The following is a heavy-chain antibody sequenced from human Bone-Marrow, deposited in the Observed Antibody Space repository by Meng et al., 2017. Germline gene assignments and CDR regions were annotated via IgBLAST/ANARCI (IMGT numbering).Heavy chain of an antibody. CDR3: ARDSDDYGGNLFDY. CDR1: GDSVSSNSVA. CDR2: TYYRSRWYK. J-gene: IGHJ4*02. V-gene: IGHV6-1*01. D-gene: IGHD4-23*01. Sequence: SETLSLTCAISGDSVSSNSVAWNWIRQSPSRGLEWLGRTYYRSRWYKDYAVSVKSRITINPDTSKNEFSLQLNSVTPEDTAVYYCARDSDDYGGNLFDYWGQGTLVTVSS.